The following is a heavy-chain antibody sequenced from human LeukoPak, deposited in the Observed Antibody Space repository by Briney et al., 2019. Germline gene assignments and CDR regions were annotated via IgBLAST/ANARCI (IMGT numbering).Heavy chain of an antibody. CDR3: AKGRCSGVGCDSFHS. CDR2: ISDDSSFT. CDR1: GFMFSSNW. J-gene: IGHJ4*02. V-gene: IGHV3-23*01. D-gene: IGHD2-15*01. Sequence: GGSLRLSCAASGFMFSSNWMSWVRQAPGKGLECISTISDDSSFTYYADSVKGRSAISRDDSKNTLYLQMNNLKVEDTAVYYCAKGRCSGVGCDSFHSWGQGALVTVSS.